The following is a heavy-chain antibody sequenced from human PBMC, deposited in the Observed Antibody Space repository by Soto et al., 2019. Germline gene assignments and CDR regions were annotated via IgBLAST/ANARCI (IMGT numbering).Heavy chain of an antibody. CDR3: ERTWNTSWNDY. Sequence: QVQLVQSGAEVKKPGASVKVSCKASGYTFTSYVISWVRQAPGQGLEWMGWISGYNGNTNFAQKLQGRVTMTTDTPRSTADVKLRIVRPDATAVYCCERTWNTSWNDYWGEETLV. D-gene: IGHD1-1*01. V-gene: IGHV1-18*01. CDR1: GYTFTSYV. J-gene: IGHJ4*02. CDR2: ISGYNGNT.